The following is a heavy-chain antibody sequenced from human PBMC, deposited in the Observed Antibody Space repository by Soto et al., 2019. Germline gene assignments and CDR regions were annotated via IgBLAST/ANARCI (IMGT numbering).Heavy chain of an antibody. CDR1: GFTFSSYG. D-gene: IGHD2-21*01. CDR3: AKAYSDFDY. Sequence: PGGSLRLSCAASGFTFSSYGMSWVRQAPGKGLEWVSTISGSASTTYYADSVKGRFTISRDNSKNTLYLQMNSLRAEDTAVYYCAKAYSDFDYWGQGTLVTVS. V-gene: IGHV3-23*01. CDR2: ISGSASTT. J-gene: IGHJ4*02.